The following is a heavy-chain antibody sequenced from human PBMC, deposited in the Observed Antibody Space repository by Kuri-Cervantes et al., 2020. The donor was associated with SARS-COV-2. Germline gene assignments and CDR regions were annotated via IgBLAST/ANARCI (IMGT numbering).Heavy chain of an antibody. J-gene: IGHJ4*02. CDR2: ISGSGGST. Sequence: GESLKISCAASGFTFSSYAMGWVRQAPGKGLEWVSAISGSGGSTYYADSVKGRFTISRDNSKNTLYLQMNSLRAEDTAVYYCAKCSDIAAAGQTDYWGQGTLVTVSS. CDR3: AKCSDIAAAGQTDY. CDR1: GFTFSSYA. D-gene: IGHD6-13*01. V-gene: IGHV3-23*01.